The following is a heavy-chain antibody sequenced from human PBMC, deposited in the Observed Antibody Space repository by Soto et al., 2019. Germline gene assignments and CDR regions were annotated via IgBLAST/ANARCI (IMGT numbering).Heavy chain of an antibody. CDR3: ARGFYGTGSYSKYYYGMDL. Sequence: EVQLVESGGGLVQPGGSLRLSCAASGFTFSNYDMHWVRQVTGKGLEWVSTIESSDDTHYEASVRGRFTISRDNAKDSLHLQMNSLRAGDTALYSCARGFYGTGSYSKYYYGMDLWGQGTTVIVS. J-gene: IGHJ6*02. CDR1: GFTFSNYD. CDR2: IESSDDT. D-gene: IGHD3-10*01. V-gene: IGHV3-13*04.